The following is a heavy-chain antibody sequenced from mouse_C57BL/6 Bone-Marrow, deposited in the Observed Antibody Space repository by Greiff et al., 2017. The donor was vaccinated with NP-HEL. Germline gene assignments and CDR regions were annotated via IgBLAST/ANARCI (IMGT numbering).Heavy chain of an antibody. CDR1: GFTFSSYA. V-gene: IGHV5-9-1*02. CDR2: ISSGGDYI. Sequence: DVMLVESGEGLVKPGGSLKLSCAASGFTFSSYAMSWVRQTPEKRLEWVAYISSGGDYIYYADTVKGRFTISRDNARNTLYLQMSSLKSEDTAMYYCTRELTGTNYAMDYWGQGTSVTVSS. CDR3: TRELTGTNYAMDY. D-gene: IGHD4-1*01. J-gene: IGHJ4*01.